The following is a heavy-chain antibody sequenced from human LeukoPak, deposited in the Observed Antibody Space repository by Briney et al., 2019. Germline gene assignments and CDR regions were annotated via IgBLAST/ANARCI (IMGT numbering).Heavy chain of an antibody. CDR1: GGSISGYY. V-gene: IGHV4-59*08. CDR3: ARLVVPAAIRSGWFDP. CDR2: IYYSGST. J-gene: IGHJ5*02. D-gene: IGHD2-2*01. Sequence: SETLSLTCTVSGGSISGYYWSWIRQPPGKGLEWIGYIYYSGSTYYNPSLKSRVTISVDTSKNQFSLKLSSVTAADTAVYYCARLVVPAAIRSGWFDPWGQGTLVTVSS.